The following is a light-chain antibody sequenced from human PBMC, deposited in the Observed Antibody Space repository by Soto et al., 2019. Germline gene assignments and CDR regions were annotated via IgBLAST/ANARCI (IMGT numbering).Light chain of an antibody. CDR1: KLGDKY. CDR2: QNT. V-gene: IGLV3-1*01. CDR3: QAWDSSTDVV. J-gene: IGLJ2*01. Sequence: SYELTQPPSVSVSPGQTASITCSGDKLGDKYACWYQQKPGQSPVLVIYQNTQRPSGIPERFSGSNSGNTATLTISGTQAMDEADYYCQAWDSSTDVVFGGGTKVTVL.